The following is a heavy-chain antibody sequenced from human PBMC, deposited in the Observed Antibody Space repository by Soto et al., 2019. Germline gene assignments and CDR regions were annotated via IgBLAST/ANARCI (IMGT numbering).Heavy chain of an antibody. Sequence: GGSLRLSCAASGFTFSSYAMSWVRQAPGKGLEWVSAISGSGGSTYYADSVKGRFTISRDNSKNTLYLQMNSLRAEDTAVYYCAKPYYGSGSYYAHFDYWGQGTLVTVSS. V-gene: IGHV3-23*01. D-gene: IGHD3-10*01. CDR1: GFTFSSYA. CDR2: ISGSGGST. J-gene: IGHJ4*02. CDR3: AKPYYGSGSYYAHFDY.